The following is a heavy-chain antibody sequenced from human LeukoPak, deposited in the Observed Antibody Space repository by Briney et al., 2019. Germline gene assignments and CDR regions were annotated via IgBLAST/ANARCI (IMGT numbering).Heavy chain of an antibody. V-gene: IGHV3-30*04. Sequence: GGSLRLSCAASGFTFSSYAMHWVRQAPGKGLEWVAVISYDGSNKYYADSVKGRFTISRDNSKNTLYLQMNSLRAEDTAVYYCAKGSEYSSSLLPQPFDYWGQGTLVTVSS. J-gene: IGHJ4*02. CDR2: ISYDGSNK. D-gene: IGHD6-6*01. CDR3: AKGSEYSSSLLPQPFDY. CDR1: GFTFSSYA.